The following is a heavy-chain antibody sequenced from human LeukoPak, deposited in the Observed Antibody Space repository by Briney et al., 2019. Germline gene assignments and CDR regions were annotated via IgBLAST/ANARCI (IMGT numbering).Heavy chain of an antibody. CDR2: IYTGGST. Sequence: SETLSLTCTVSGGSISSGSYYWSWIRQPAGKGLEWIGRIYTGGSTNYNPSLKSRVTISVDTSKNQFSLKLSSVTAADTAVYYCARDLSADVWGKGTTVTVSS. V-gene: IGHV4-61*02. CDR1: GGSISSGSYY. CDR3: ARDLSADV. D-gene: IGHD3-3*02. J-gene: IGHJ6*04.